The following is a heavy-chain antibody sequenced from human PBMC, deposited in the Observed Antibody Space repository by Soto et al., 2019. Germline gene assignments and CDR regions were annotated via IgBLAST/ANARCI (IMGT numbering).Heavy chain of an antibody. D-gene: IGHD3-10*01. CDR3: ARGRIWFGELLSPYFYY. CDR2: INWNGGST. Sequence: EVQLVESGGGVVRPGGSLRLSCAASGFTFDDYGMSWVRQAPGKGLEWVSGINWNGGSTGYADSVKGRFTISRDNAKNSLYLQMNSLSAEDTALYHCARGRIWFGELLSPYFYYWGQGTLVTVSS. J-gene: IGHJ4*02. CDR1: GFTFDDYG. V-gene: IGHV3-20*01.